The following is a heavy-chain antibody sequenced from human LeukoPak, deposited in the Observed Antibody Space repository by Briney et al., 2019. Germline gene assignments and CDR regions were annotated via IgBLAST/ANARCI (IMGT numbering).Heavy chain of an antibody. CDR1: GFTFSSYG. Sequence: ARSLRLSCRASGFTFSSYGILWVRQSPGKGLEWVVFIRYDGNIKFYAESMKGRFTISRDNSKNTLYLHINSLRPEDTALYYCVKDNPLDYWGQGTLVIVSS. J-gene: IGHJ4*02. V-gene: IGHV3-30*02. CDR2: IRYDGNIK. D-gene: IGHD1-14*01. CDR3: VKDNPLDY.